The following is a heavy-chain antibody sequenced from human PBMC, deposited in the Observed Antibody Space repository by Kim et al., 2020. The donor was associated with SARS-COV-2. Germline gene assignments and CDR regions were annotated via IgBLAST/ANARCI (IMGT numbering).Heavy chain of an antibody. J-gene: IGHJ4*01. CDR1: GFTFSSYA. Sequence: GGSLRLSCAASGFTFSSYAMHWVRLAPGKGPEWVAIIGYDGTHQHYADSVKGRFTISRDNSKTTLSLQMNSLTGGDTALDYCVKDWDMGSQPNYYFYYWGQGALVTVSS. CDR2: IGYDGTHQ. CDR3: VKDWDMGSQPNYYFYY. V-gene: IGHV3-30*02. D-gene: IGHD1-26*01.